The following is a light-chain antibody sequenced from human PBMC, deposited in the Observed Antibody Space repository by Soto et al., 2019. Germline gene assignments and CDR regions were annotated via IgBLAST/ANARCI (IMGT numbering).Light chain of an antibody. J-gene: IGLJ2*01. CDR2: RNN. CDR3: AAWDDSLSGHVV. Sequence: QSVLTQPPSASGTPGQRVTISCSGSSSNIGSNYVYCYQQLPGTALKLLIYRNNQRPSGVPDRFSGSKSCASASLAISALRSGDAADYSCAAWDDSLSGHVVFGGGAKLTVL. CDR1: SSNIGSNY. V-gene: IGLV1-47*01.